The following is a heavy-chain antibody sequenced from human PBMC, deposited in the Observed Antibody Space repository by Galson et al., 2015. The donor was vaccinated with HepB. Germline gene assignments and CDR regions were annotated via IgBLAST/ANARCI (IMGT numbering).Heavy chain of an antibody. V-gene: IGHV1-18*01. CDR1: GYIFTSYG. CDR3: ARGSPGRDYVIA. Sequence: SVKVSCKASGYIFTSYGISWVRRAPGQGLEWMGWISVYNGKTNYAQKLQGRVTMTTDTSTSTAYMELRSLRSDDTAVYYCARGSPGRDYVIAWGQGTLVTVSS. CDR2: ISVYNGKT. J-gene: IGHJ5*02. D-gene: IGHD3-10*02.